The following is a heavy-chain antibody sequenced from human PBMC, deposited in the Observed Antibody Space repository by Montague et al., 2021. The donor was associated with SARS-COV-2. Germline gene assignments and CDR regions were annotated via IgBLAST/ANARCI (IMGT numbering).Heavy chain of an antibody. CDR3: AREREVERAARTLVAFDM. D-gene: IGHD1-1*01. CDR1: GGSFSVYY. Sequence: SETLSLTCAVYGGSFSVYYWSWLRQSPRSGLEWIAEISQSGTAHYNPSLESRVSISIDTSRNRFTLKLSSVTAADTAMYYCAREREVERAARTLVAFDMWGQGTMVTVSS. V-gene: IGHV4-34*01. J-gene: IGHJ3*02. CDR2: ISQSGTA.